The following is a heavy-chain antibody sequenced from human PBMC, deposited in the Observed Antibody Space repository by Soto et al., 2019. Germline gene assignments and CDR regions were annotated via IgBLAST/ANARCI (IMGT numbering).Heavy chain of an antibody. CDR3: ARGKRDPQFYSDYNDYHDVFDM. Sequence: QVHLVQSGAEVRKPGASVKVSCKASGYTFTHYAIHWVRQAPGQRLEWMGWINADNGNTKYSQKFQGRITITRGTSATTAYMELSSLRSEDTAMYYCARGKRDPQFYSDYNDYHDVFDMWGQGTMVTVSS. V-gene: IGHV1-3*01. J-gene: IGHJ3*02. CDR2: INADNGNT. CDR1: GYTFTHYA. D-gene: IGHD3-16*01.